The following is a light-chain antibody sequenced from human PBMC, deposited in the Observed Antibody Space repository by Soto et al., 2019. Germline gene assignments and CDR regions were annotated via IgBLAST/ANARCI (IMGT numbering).Light chain of an antibody. CDR3: LLYYGGAQGGV. Sequence: QAVVTQEPSLTVSPGGTVTLTCASSTGAVTSGSYPTWFQQKPEQAPRALIYGTNNKHSWTPARFSGSLLGGNAALTLSGVQPEDEAEYYCLLYYGGAQGGVFGGGTKLTVL. V-gene: IGLV7-43*01. J-gene: IGLJ2*01. CDR2: GTN. CDR1: TGAVTSGSY.